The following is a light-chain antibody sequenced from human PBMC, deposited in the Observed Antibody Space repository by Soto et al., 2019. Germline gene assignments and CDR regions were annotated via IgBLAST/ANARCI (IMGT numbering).Light chain of an antibody. V-gene: IGKV4-1*01. CDR3: QQYLSTPLT. J-gene: IGKJ4*01. Sequence: DIVMTQSPDSLAVSLGERATINCKSSQSVLYSSSNKNYLAWYQQKPGQPPQLLIYWASIRESGVPDRFSGSGSGTDFTLTISSLQAEDVAVYYCQQYLSTPLTFGGGTKVEIK. CDR1: QSVLYSSSNKNY. CDR2: WAS.